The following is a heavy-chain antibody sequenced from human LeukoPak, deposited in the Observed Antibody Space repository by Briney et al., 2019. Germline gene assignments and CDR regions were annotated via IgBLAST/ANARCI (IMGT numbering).Heavy chain of an antibody. CDR2: ISYDGSNK. J-gene: IGHJ4*02. V-gene: IGHV3-30*18. CDR3: AKDLRFCSGGSCYGFDY. D-gene: IGHD2-15*01. CDR1: GFTFSRHG. Sequence: GGSLRLSCAAAGFTFSRHGMHWVRQAPGKGLEWVAVISYDGSNKHYADSVKGRFTISRDNSKNTVYLQMNSLRAEDTAMYNCAKDLRFCSGGSCYGFDYWGQGNLVTVSS.